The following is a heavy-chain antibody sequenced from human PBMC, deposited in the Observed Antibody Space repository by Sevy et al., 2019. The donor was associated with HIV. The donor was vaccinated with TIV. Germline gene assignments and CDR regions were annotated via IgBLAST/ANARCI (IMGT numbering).Heavy chain of an antibody. Sequence: SETLSLTCTVSGGSISSYYWSWIRQPAGKGLEWIGRIYTSGSTNYNPSLKSRVTMSVDTSKNQFSLKLSSVTAADTAVYYCARDQAAVGSHFFDPWGQGTLVTFSS. J-gene: IGHJ5*02. V-gene: IGHV4-4*07. CDR1: GGSISSYY. CDR3: ARDQAAVGSHFFDP. D-gene: IGHD6-19*01. CDR2: IYTSGST.